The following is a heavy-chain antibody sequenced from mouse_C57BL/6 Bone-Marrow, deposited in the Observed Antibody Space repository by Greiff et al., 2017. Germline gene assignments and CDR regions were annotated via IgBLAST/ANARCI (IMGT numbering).Heavy chain of an antibody. Sequence: VQLQQPGPELVKPGASVKISCKASGYAFSSSWMNWVKQRPGKGLVWIGRIYPGDGDTNYNGKFKGKATLTADKSSSTAYMQLSSLTSEDSAVYFCAGGYVSSYDYFGYWGQGTTLTVSS. CDR1: GYAFSSSW. CDR2: IYPGDGDT. V-gene: IGHV1-82*01. CDR3: AGGYVSSYDYFGY. D-gene: IGHD1-1*01. J-gene: IGHJ2*01.